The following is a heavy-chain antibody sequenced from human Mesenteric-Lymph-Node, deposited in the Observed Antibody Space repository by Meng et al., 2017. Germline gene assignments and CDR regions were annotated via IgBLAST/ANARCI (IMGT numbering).Heavy chain of an antibody. J-gene: IGHJ4*02. Sequence: ASVKVSCKASGYRFTGYQIHWVRQAPGQGLQWMGWINCNSGGTKYAQNFQGRVTMTRDTSTSTAYMELTRLRSDDTAVYYCARGGWVVPAATPPRYWGQGTLVTVSS. CDR3: ARGGWVVPAATPPRY. CDR1: GYRFTGYQ. CDR2: INCNSGGT. D-gene: IGHD2-2*01. V-gene: IGHV1-2*02.